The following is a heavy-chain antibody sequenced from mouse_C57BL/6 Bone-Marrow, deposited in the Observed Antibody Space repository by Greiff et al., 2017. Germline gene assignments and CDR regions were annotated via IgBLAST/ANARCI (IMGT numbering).Heavy chain of an antibody. CDR1: GFTFSDYY. V-gene: IGHV5-12*01. Sequence: EVKLVESGGGLVQPGGSLKLSCAASGFTFSDYYMYWVRQTPEKRLEWVAYISNGGGSTYYPDTVKGRFTISIDNATNTLYLQLSRLKSEDTAMYYCARGDYYGNYCDYWGQGTTPTVAS. D-gene: IGHD1-1*01. CDR2: ISNGGGST. CDR3: ARGDYYGNYCDY. J-gene: IGHJ2*01.